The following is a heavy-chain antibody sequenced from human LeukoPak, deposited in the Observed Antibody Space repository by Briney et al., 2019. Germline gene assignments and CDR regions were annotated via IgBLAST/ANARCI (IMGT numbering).Heavy chain of an antibody. V-gene: IGHV1-69*01. Sequence: SVKVSCKASGGTFSSYAISWVRQAPGQGLDWMGGIIPIFGTANYAQKFQGRVTITADASTSTAYMELSSLRSADTAVYYCARGMYRNGSGSYYHFDYWGQGTLVTVSS. CDR1: GGTFSSYA. J-gene: IGHJ4*02. CDR2: IIPIFGTA. D-gene: IGHD3-10*01. CDR3: ARGMYRNGSGSYYHFDY.